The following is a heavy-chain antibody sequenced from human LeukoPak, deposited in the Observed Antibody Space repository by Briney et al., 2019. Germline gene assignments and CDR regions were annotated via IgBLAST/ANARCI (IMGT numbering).Heavy chain of an antibody. V-gene: IGHV3-23*01. D-gene: IGHD1-1*01. CDR2: IEQDSSAT. Sequence: GRSLRLSCEASGFTFSRFAMTWVRQAPGRGLVLVSTIEQDSSATYSADSVRGRFAISRDNPKNTLYLQLNSLTAEDTAMYYCAKDEGRLITNWYRQYWGQGTPVTVSS. CDR1: GFTFSRFA. J-gene: IGHJ4*02. CDR3: AKDEGRLITNWYRQY.